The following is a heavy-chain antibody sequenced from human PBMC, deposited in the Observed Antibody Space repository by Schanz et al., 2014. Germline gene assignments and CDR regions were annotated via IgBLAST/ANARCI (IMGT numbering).Heavy chain of an antibody. CDR3: AKARRKSNCSGGRCFHYSYYGMDV. J-gene: IGHJ6*02. V-gene: IGHV3-23*04. CDR2: ISASGGST. Sequence: EADLVESGGGLIQRGESLRLSCSASGFSFSSYSMNWVRQAPGKGLEWVSTISASGGSTYYADSVKGRFTISRDNSKNILYLQMNSLRAEDTAVYYCAKARRKSNCSGGRCFHYSYYGMDVWGQGTTXTVSS. D-gene: IGHD2-15*01. CDR1: GFSFSSYS.